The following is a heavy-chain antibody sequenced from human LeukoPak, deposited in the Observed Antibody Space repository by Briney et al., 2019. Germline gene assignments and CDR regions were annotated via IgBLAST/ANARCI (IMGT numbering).Heavy chain of an antibody. V-gene: IGHV3-30*02. Sequence: GGSLRLSCAASGFTFSSYDMHWVRQAPGKGLEWVAFIRFDGSNKYYADSVKGRFSISRDNSWNTLYLQMNSLRTDDTALYYCAKAVVGTGTFGYMDVWGKGTTVTISS. J-gene: IGHJ6*03. CDR2: IRFDGSNK. CDR1: GFTFSSYD. D-gene: IGHD1-14*01. CDR3: AKAVVGTGTFGYMDV.